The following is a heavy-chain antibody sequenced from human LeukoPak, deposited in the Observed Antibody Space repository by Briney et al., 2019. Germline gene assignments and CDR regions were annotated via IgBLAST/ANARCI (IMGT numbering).Heavy chain of an antibody. J-gene: IGHJ4*02. CDR3: ARDRGNYEVFDY. V-gene: IGHV4-38-2*02. CDR1: GYSISSGYY. D-gene: IGHD4-11*01. Sequence: SETLSLTCTVSGYSISSGYYWGWIRQPPGKGLEWIGNIYHSGSTYYNPSLKSRVTISVDTSKNQFSLKLTSVTAADMAVYYCARDRGNYEVFDYWGQGSLVTVSS. CDR2: IYHSGST.